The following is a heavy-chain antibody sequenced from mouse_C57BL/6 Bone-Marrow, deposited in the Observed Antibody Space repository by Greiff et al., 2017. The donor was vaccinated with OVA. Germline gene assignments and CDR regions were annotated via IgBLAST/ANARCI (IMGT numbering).Heavy chain of an antibody. J-gene: IGHJ4*01. CDR1: GFSLTSYG. V-gene: IGHV2-6*01. D-gene: IGHD2-1*01. CDR2: IWGVGST. Sequence: VQRVESGPGLVAPSQSLSITCTVSGFSLTSYGVDWVRQSPGKGLEWLGVIWGVGSTNYNSALKSRLSISKDNSKSQVFLKMNSLQTDDTAMYYCASLYYGNSDYAMDYWGQGTSVTVSS. CDR3: ASLYYGNSDYAMDY.